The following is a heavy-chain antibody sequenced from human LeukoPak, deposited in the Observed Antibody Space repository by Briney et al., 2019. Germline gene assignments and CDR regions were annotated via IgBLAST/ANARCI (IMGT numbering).Heavy chain of an antibody. CDR1: GGSISYYY. J-gene: IGHJ4*02. Sequence: SETLSLTCTVSGGSISYYYWSWIRQSPGKGLEWIGYIYYNGSTNYNPSLTSRVTISVDMSKNQFSLKVTPVTAADTAIYYCARKGGHFDYWGQGTLVTVSS. D-gene: IGHD2-15*01. CDR3: ARKGGHFDY. CDR2: IYYNGST. V-gene: IGHV4-59*01.